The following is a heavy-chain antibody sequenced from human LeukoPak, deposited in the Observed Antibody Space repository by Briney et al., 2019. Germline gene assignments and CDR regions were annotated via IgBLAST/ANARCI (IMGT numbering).Heavy chain of an antibody. J-gene: IGHJ4*02. Sequence: GGSLRLSCAASGFTFSSYAMHWVRQAPGKGLEWVAVISYDGSNKYYADSVKGRFTISRDNSKNTLYLQMNSLRAEDTAVYYCAKEKTWIQLWLLDYWGQGTLVTVSS. CDR3: AKEKTWIQLWLLDY. V-gene: IGHV3-30-3*01. CDR1: GFTFSSYA. D-gene: IGHD5-18*01. CDR2: ISYDGSNK.